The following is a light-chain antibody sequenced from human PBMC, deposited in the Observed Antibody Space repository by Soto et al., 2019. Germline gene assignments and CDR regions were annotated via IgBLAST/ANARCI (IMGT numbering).Light chain of an antibody. CDR2: GAS. J-gene: IGKJ1*01. Sequence: ETVLTQSPGTLSLSPGERATLSCRASQSVSSSYFAWYQQKPGQAPRLLIYGASSRATGIPDRFSASGSGTDITLNISRLEPEDFALDYCQQFGTSPWTIGQGTKVEIK. V-gene: IGKV3-20*01. CDR1: QSVSSSY. CDR3: QQFGTSPWT.